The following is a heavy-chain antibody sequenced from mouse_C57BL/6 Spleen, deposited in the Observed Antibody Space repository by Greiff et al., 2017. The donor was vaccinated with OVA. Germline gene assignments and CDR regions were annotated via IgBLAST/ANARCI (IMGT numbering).Heavy chain of an antibody. CDR1: GYTFTDYE. J-gene: IGHJ3*01. Sequence: LQESGAELVRPGASVTLSCKASGYTFTDYEMHWVKQTPVHGLEWIGAIDPETGGTAYNQKFKGKAILTADKSSSTAYMELRSLTSEDSAVYYCTPQTAWFAYWGQGTLVTVSA. CDR2: IDPETGGT. CDR3: TPQTAWFAY. V-gene: IGHV1-15*01. D-gene: IGHD3-2*02.